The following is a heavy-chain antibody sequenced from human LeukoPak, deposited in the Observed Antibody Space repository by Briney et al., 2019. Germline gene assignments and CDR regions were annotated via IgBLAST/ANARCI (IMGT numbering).Heavy chain of an antibody. CDR1: GFTFGDYP. V-gene: IGHV3-49*04. CDR2: IRSKAYGGTT. J-gene: IGHJ4*02. Sequence: GGSLRLSCTASGFTFGDYPMSWVRQAPGKGLEWVGFIRSKAYGGTTEYAASVKGRFTISRDDSKSIAYLQMNSLKTEDTAVYYCTIGVFPNYWGQGTLVTVSS. D-gene: IGHD2-21*01. CDR3: TIGVFPNY.